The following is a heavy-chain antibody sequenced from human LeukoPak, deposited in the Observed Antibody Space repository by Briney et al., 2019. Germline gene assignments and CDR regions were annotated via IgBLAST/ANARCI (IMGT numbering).Heavy chain of an antibody. CDR2: ISAYNGNT. CDR3: ARAFEYSSSGDFDY. Sequence: ASVKVSCKASGYTFTSYGISWVRQAPGQGLEWMGWISAYNGNTNYVQKLQGRVTMTTDTSTSTAYMELRSLRSDDTAVYYCARAFEYSSSGDFDYWGQGTLVTVSS. J-gene: IGHJ4*02. V-gene: IGHV1-18*01. D-gene: IGHD6-6*01. CDR1: GYTFTSYG.